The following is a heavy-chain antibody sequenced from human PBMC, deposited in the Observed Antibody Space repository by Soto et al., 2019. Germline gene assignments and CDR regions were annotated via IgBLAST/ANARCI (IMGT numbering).Heavy chain of an antibody. CDR3: AKSGYSSSWYDY. CDR1: GGTFSSYA. V-gene: IGHV1-69*01. J-gene: IGHJ4*02. D-gene: IGHD6-13*01. CDR2: IIPIFGTA. Sequence: QVQLVQSGAEVKKPGSSVKVSCKASGGTFSSYAISWVRQAPGQGLEWMGGIIPIFGTANYAQKFQGRVTITADESTSTAYMELXXLXXXXXXXXXXAKSGYSSSWYDYWGXXTL.